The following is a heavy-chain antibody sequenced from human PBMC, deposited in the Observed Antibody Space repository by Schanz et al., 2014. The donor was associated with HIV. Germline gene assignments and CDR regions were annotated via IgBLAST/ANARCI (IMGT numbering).Heavy chain of an antibody. CDR1: GFTFSSSG. CDR2: IWYDGSHT. D-gene: IGHD6-19*01. J-gene: IGHJ6*02. Sequence: QEQLVESGGGVVQPGRSLRLSCTASGFTFSSSGMHWVRQAQGKGPEWVAVIWYDGSHTYYADSVKGRFTISRDNSKNTLFLQMNSLRVEDTALYYCAKEMEQWLVSPRGYFDIDVWGHGTTVTVSS. V-gene: IGHV3-33*06. CDR3: AKEMEQWLVSPRGYFDIDV.